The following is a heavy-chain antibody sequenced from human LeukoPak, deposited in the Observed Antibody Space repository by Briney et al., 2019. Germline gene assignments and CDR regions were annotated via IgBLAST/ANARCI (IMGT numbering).Heavy chain of an antibody. CDR1: GGSISSGGYS. CDR3: ARLYCSSTSCYRSNRGWFDP. D-gene: IGHD2-2*01. V-gene: IGHV4-30-2*01. CDR2: IYHSGST. J-gene: IGHJ5*02. Sequence: SETLSLTCAVSGGSISSGGYSWSWIRQPPGKGLEWIGYIYHSGSTYYNPSLKSRVTISVDRSENQFSLKLSSVTAADTAVYYCARLYCSSTSCYRSNRGWFDPWGQGTLVTVSS.